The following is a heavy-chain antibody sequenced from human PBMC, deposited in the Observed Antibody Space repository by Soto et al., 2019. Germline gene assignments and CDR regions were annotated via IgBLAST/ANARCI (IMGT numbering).Heavy chain of an antibody. D-gene: IGHD2-21*01. CDR1: GGSISSGGYY. V-gene: IGHV4-30-2*01. J-gene: IGHJ4*02. Sequence: QLQLQESGSGLVKPSQTLSLTCAVSGGSISSGGYYWSWIRQPPGKGLEWIGYIYHTGSTNYNPSFKTRVTISVDRSKNQLSLQLSSVTAADTAVDYCARGNVVAIDYWGQGTLVTVSS. CDR3: ARGNVVAIDY. CDR2: IYHTGST.